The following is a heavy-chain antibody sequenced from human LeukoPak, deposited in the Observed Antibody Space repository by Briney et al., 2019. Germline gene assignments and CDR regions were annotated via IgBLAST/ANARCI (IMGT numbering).Heavy chain of an antibody. CDR2: IWYDGSNK. CDR3: ARDLRYSFYGSGSGGDWFDP. J-gene: IGHJ5*02. Sequence: GGSLRLSCAASGFTFSSYGMHWVRQAPGKGLEWVAVIWYDGSNKYYADSVKGRFTISRDNSKNTLYLQMNSLRAEDTAVYYCARDLRYSFYGSGSGGDWFDPWGQGTLVTVSS. CDR1: GFTFSSYG. D-gene: IGHD3-10*01. V-gene: IGHV3-33*01.